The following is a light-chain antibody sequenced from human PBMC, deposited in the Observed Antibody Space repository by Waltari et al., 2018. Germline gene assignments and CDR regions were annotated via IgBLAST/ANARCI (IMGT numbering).Light chain of an antibody. CDR1: QSIGSY. J-gene: IGKJ1*01. V-gene: IGKV1-39*01. CDR2: DAS. CDR3: QQSYSAPWT. Sequence: DIQMTQSTSSLSASVGDRVTITCRASQSIGSYLNWYKQKPGKAPKILIYDASRAQSGVSSRFSGSGSGTDFTLTISSLQPEDFATYYCQQSYSAPWTFGQGTKVEVK.